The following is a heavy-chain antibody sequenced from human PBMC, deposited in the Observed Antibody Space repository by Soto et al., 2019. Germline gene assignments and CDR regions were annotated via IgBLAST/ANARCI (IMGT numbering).Heavy chain of an antibody. Sequence: EVQLLESGGGLVQPGGSLRLSCAASGFTFSTNAMSWFRQAPGKGLEWVSAISGSGGSTYYADSVKGRFTISRDNSKSTLYLQMNSLRAEDTAVYYCAKGVNYYDSSGYYSYYYHGMDVWGQGTTVTVSS. CDR2: ISGSGGST. J-gene: IGHJ6*02. CDR3: AKGVNYYDSSGYYSYYYHGMDV. V-gene: IGHV3-23*01. D-gene: IGHD3-22*01. CDR1: GFTFSTNA.